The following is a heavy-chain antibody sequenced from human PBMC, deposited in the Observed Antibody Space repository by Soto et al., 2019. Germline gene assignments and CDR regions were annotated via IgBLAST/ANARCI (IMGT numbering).Heavy chain of an antibody. D-gene: IGHD6-13*01. V-gene: IGHV1-69*12. CDR3: AREVAADGTFREDVFDI. CDR2: IIPIFTTT. Sequence: QVHLVQSGAEVKKPGSSVKVSCKAPGGTFSNHAINWVRQAPGQGLEWMGRIIPIFTTTNYAQKFQGRVSRTADESKTKAYMELSSLKHDDTAVYYCAREVAADGTFREDVFDIWGQGTLVTVSS. J-gene: IGHJ3*02. CDR1: GGTFSNHA.